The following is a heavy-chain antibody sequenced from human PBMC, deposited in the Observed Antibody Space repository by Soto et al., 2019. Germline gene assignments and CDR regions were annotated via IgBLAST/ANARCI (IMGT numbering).Heavy chain of an antibody. V-gene: IGHV4-39*01. CDR2: IYYSGST. CDR3: ARRGALYYYDYGAFDI. D-gene: IGHD3-22*01. J-gene: IGHJ3*02. Sequence: PSETLSLTCTVSGGSISSSRDYWGWIRKPQGKGLERIGSIYYSGSTYYNPSLKSRVTISVDTSKNQFSLKLSSVTAADTAVYYFARRGALYYYDYGAFDIWGQGTMVT. CDR1: GGSISSSRDY.